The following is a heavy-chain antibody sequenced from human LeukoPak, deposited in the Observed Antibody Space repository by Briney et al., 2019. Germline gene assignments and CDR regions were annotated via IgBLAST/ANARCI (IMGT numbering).Heavy chain of an antibody. CDR1: GVSFSGYY. Sequence: SETLSLTCAVSGVSFSGYYWSWIRQPPGKGLEWIWEINHSGSTNYNPSLKSRVTISVDTSKNQFSLKLSSVTAADTAVYYCARGLYYYGSGSFFGIWGQGTMVTVSS. CDR3: ARGLYYYGSGSFFGI. D-gene: IGHD3-10*01. CDR2: INHSGST. V-gene: IGHV4-34*01. J-gene: IGHJ3*02.